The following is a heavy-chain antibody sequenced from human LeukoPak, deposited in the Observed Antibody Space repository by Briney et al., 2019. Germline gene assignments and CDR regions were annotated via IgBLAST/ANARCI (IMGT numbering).Heavy chain of an antibody. Sequence: SSETLSLTCSVSGGSISSHFWTWIRQPPGKGLEWIGYVYYSGNTNYNPSLRSRVTISIDTSKNQFSLNLKSVTAADTAIYYCAREGLAARRGAFDIWGQGTVVSVSS. CDR3: AREGLAARRGAFDI. J-gene: IGHJ3*02. V-gene: IGHV4-59*11. CDR2: VYYSGNT. D-gene: IGHD6-6*01. CDR1: GGSISSHF.